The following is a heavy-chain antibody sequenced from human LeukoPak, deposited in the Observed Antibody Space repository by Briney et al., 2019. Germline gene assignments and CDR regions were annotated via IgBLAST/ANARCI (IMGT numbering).Heavy chain of an antibody. J-gene: IGHJ4*02. V-gene: IGHV3-21*06. CDR1: GFTFSTYT. Sequence: PGGSLRLSCAASGFTFSTYTLTWVRQAPGKGLEWVSSIDSSSSYIHYADSVKGRFTISRDNAKNSMYLEMNSLRAEDTAVYYCARVEDIVVVVARREFDYWGQGTLVTVSS. CDR3: ARVEDIVVVVARREFDY. D-gene: IGHD2-15*01. CDR2: IDSSSSYI.